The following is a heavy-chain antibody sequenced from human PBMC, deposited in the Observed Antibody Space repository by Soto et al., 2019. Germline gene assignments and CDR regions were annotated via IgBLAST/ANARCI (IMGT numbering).Heavy chain of an antibody. Sequence: SETLSLTCTVSGGSVSSGSYYWSWIRQPPGKGLEWIGYIYNSRSTNYNPSLKSRVSISVDTSKNQFSLKLSSVTAADTAVYYCAYSSTPFDYWGQGTLVTVSS. V-gene: IGHV4-61*01. D-gene: IGHD6-13*01. CDR2: IYNSRST. CDR3: AYSSTPFDY. CDR1: GGSVSSGSYY. J-gene: IGHJ4*02.